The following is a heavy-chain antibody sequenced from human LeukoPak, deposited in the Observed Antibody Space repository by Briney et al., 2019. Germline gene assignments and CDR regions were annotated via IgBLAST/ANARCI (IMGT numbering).Heavy chain of an antibody. D-gene: IGHD6-6*01. Sequence: GGSLRLSCAASGFTFSSYWMHWVRQAPGKGLVWVSRIKSDGSSTSYADSVKGRFTISRDNAKNTLYLQMNSLGAEDTAVYYCARRSAARDALDIWGQGTMVTVSS. V-gene: IGHV3-74*01. J-gene: IGHJ3*02. CDR1: GFTFSSYW. CDR2: IKSDGSST. CDR3: ARRSAARDALDI.